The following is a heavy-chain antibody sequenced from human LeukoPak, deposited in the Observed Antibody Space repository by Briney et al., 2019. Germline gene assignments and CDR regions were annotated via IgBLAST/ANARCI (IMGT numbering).Heavy chain of an antibody. Sequence: SMKVSCRASGFTFTSSAMQWVRQARGQRLEWIGWIVVGSGNTNYAQKFQERVTITRDMSTSTAYMELSSLRSEDTAVYYCAADMHYYDSIGAFDIWGQGTMVTVSS. J-gene: IGHJ3*02. V-gene: IGHV1-58*02. CDR3: AADMHYYDSIGAFDI. CDR1: GFTFTSSA. CDR2: IVVGSGNT. D-gene: IGHD3-22*01.